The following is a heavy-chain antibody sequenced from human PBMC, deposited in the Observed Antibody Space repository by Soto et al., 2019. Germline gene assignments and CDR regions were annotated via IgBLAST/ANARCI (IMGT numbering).Heavy chain of an antibody. CDR3: ASGSNYDFWSGYYSGEDYYYYGMDV. Sequence: ASVKVSCKASGYTFTNYGITWVRQAPGQGLEWMGWIGAYNGNTHYTERLQGRVTMTTDTSTSTAYMELSSLRSEDTAVYYCASGSNYDFWSGYYSGEDYYYYGMDVWGQGTTVTVSS. J-gene: IGHJ6*02. CDR2: IGAYNGNT. D-gene: IGHD3-3*01. V-gene: IGHV1-18*01. CDR1: GYTFTNYG.